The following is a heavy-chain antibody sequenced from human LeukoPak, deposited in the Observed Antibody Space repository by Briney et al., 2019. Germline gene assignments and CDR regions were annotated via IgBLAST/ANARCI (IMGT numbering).Heavy chain of an antibody. CDR2: ISASGGST. Sequence: GGSLRLSCAASEFTFSSYAMQWVRQAPGKGLEWVSGISASGGSTWYADSVKGRFTISRDNSKNTLYLQMNSLRVEDTAVYYCARGGIAARFAYWGQGTLVTVSS. CDR1: EFTFSSYA. D-gene: IGHD6-6*01. CDR3: ARGGIAARFAY. J-gene: IGHJ4*02. V-gene: IGHV3-23*01.